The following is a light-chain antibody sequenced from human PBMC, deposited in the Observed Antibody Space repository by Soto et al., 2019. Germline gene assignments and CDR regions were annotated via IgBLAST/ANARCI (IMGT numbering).Light chain of an antibody. Sequence: DIQMTQSPSTLSASVGDPVTITCRASRNISTWLAWYQQKPGKAPKLLIYKASNLENGVPSRFGGSGSGTEFTLAISSLQPDDFASYYCQQYHSYTRTFGQGTKVELK. V-gene: IGKV1-5*03. CDR2: KAS. CDR3: QQYHSYTRT. J-gene: IGKJ1*01. CDR1: RNISTW.